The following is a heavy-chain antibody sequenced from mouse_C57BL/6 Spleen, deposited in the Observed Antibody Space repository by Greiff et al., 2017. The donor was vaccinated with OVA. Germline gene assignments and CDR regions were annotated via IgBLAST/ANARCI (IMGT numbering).Heavy chain of an antibody. CDR1: GFTFSSYA. D-gene: IGHD1-1*01. Sequence: EVKVEESGGGLVKPGGSLKLSCAASGFTFSSYAMSWVRQTPEKRLEWVATISDGGSYTYYPDNVKGRFTISRDNAKNNLYLQMSHLKSEDTAMYYCARDAYGRFFAYWGQGTLVTVSA. CDR2: ISDGGSYT. V-gene: IGHV5-4*01. CDR3: ARDAYGRFFAY. J-gene: IGHJ3*01.